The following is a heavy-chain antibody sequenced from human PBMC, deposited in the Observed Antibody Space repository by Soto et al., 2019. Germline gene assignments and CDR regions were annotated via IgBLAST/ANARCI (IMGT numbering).Heavy chain of an antibody. CDR1: GFTFDDYA. CDR2: ISWNSGSI. CDR3: AKARAYYYYGMDV. J-gene: IGHJ6*02. V-gene: IGHV3-9*01. Sequence: EVQLVESGGGLVQPGRSLRLSCAASGFTFDDYAMHWVRQAPGKGLEWVSGISWNSGSIGYADSVKGRFTISRDNAKNSLYLQMNSLRAEDTALYYCAKARAYYYYGMDVWCQGTTVTVSS.